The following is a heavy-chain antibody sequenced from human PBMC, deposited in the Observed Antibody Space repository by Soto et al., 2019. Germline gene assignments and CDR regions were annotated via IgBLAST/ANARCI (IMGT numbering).Heavy chain of an antibody. J-gene: IGHJ3*02. D-gene: IGHD1-1*01. CDR2: IYYSGNT. CDR1: GGSITTGGRY. V-gene: IGHV4-31*02. Sequence: QVRLQEWGPGLVKPSQTLSLKCSVSGGSITTGGRYWSWIRQLPGKGLEWIGDIYYSGNTYYNASLNGRVAISVEAAKNQFPLKLSSVTAADTAVYYCAQALVFTGGDGFDIWGQGRLVTVSS. CDR3: AQALVFTGGDGFDI.